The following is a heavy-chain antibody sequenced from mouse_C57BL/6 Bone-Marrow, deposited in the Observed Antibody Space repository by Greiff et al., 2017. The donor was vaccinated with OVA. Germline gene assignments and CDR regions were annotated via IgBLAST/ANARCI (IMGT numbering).Heavy chain of an antibody. CDR1: GFTFSSYT. CDR2: ISGGGGNT. V-gene: IGHV5-9*01. Sequence: EVMLVESGGGLVKPGGSLKLSCAASGFTFSSYTMSWVRQPPEKRLEWVATISGGGGNTYYPDSVKGRFTISRDNAKNTLYLQMSSLRSEDTALYYCARVITTVPAAGNAMDYGGRGTSITVTS. CDR3: ARVITTVPAAGNAMDY. D-gene: IGHD1-1*01. J-gene: IGHJ4*01.